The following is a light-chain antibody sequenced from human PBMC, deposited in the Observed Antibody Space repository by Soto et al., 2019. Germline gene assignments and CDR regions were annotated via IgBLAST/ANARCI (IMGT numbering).Light chain of an antibody. CDR2: DAS. J-gene: IGKJ5*01. V-gene: IGKV3-20*01. Sequence: EVVLTQSPGTLSLSPGERVTLSCRASQTVTNDYLAWYQQKDGQAPRLLIYDASTRATGVPDRFSGSGSGPEYTLTITRLEPEDFAVYSCQQYGFSPFSFGQGTRLELK. CDR1: QTVTNDY. CDR3: QQYGFSPFS.